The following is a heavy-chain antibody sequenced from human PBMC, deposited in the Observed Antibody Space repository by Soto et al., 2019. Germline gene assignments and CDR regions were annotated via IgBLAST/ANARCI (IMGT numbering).Heavy chain of an antibody. V-gene: IGHV1-18*01. D-gene: IGHD6-19*01. CDR1: GYTFTSYG. CDR3: ARGSYSSGWQNPNFDY. CDR2: ISAYNGNT. Sequence: ASVKVSCKASGYTFTSYGISWVRQAPGQGLEWMGWISAYNGNTNYAQKLQGRVTMTTDTSTSTAYMELRSLRSDDTAVYYCARGSYSSGWQNPNFDYWGQGTLVTVSS. J-gene: IGHJ4*02.